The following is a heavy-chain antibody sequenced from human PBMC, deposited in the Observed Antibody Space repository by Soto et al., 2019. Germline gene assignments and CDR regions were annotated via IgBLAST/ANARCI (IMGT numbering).Heavy chain of an antibody. Sequence: ASVKVSCKASGYTFSNSGISWVRQAPGQGLEWLGWINSDNGNTNYAQHLQGRVTLTTDTSASTAYMELSSLRSEDTAVYYCARCITLVRGVRSYGMDVWGQGTTVTVSS. J-gene: IGHJ6*02. D-gene: IGHD3-10*01. CDR3: ARCITLVRGVRSYGMDV. CDR2: INSDNGNT. V-gene: IGHV1-18*01. CDR1: GYTFSNSG.